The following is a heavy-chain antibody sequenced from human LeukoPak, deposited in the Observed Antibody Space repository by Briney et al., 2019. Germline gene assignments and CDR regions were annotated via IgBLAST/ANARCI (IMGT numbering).Heavy chain of an antibody. D-gene: IGHD1-1*01. CDR1: GYTFTDYY. CDR2: INPNTGGT. J-gene: IGHJ4*02. CDR3: ARDVWNPTIDY. Sequence: ASVKVSSKASGYTFTDYYIHWVRQAPGQGLEWMGWINPNTGGTNYAQKFQGSVTMTRDTSISTAYMELSRLRSDDTAVYYCARDVWNPTIDYWGQGTLVTVSS. V-gene: IGHV1-2*02.